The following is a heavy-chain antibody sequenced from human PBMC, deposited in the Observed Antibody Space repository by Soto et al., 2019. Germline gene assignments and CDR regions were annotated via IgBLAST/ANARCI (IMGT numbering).Heavy chain of an antibody. CDR3: ARARFQVLYGKPYFDS. CDR1: GGSTTTGGSY. J-gene: IGHJ4*02. V-gene: IGHV4-31*02. CDR2: IYHSGNT. D-gene: IGHD2-2*02. Sequence: SETLSLTCTVSGGSTTTGGSYWSWIRQHPGKGLEWIGNIYHSGNTYYNPSLKSRLTISVDTSKNHCSLMVDSVTAADTAVYYCARARFQVLYGKPYFDSWGQGTLVTVSS.